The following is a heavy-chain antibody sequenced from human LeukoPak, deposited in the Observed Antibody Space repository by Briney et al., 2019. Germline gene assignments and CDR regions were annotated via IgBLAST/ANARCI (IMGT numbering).Heavy chain of an antibody. CDR2: IYHSGST. J-gene: IGHJ4*02. Sequence: SETLSLTCTVSGGSISSYYWSWIRQPPGKGLEWIGYIYHSGSTNYNPSLKSRVTISVDTSKNQFSLKLSSVTAADTAVYYCARAYIAVAAIDYWGQGTLVTVSS. CDR3: ARAYIAVAAIDY. V-gene: IGHV4-59*08. CDR1: GGSISSYY. D-gene: IGHD6-19*01.